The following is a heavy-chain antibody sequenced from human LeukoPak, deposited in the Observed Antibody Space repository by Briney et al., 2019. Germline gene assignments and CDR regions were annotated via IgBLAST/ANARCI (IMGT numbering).Heavy chain of an antibody. CDR3: ARESLGPPYYFDY. D-gene: IGHD1-26*01. CDR2: IYTSGRT. CDR1: GGSISSGSDY. J-gene: IGHJ4*02. Sequence: SQTLSLTCNVSGGSISSGSDYWSWIRQPAGKGLEWIGRIYTSGRTNYNPSLKSRVTIPVDTSKNQFSLKLTSVTAADTAVYYCARESLGPPYYFDYWGQGTLVTVSS. V-gene: IGHV4-61*02.